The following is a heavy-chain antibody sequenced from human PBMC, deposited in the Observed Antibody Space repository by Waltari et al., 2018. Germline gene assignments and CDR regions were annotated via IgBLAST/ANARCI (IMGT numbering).Heavy chain of an antibody. J-gene: IGHJ4*02. CDR2: MWHGGST. Sequence: VQLVESGGGLVQPGGSLRLSCAASGFTFSSYSMNWVRQAPGKGLEWIGTMWHGGSTDYTPSLKSRVSISMDTSKNQFSLKLNSVTAADTAVYYCARNSSGWSFDSWGQGTLVTVSS. CDR1: GFTFSSYS. CDR3: ARNSSGWSFDS. V-gene: IGHV4-38-2*01. D-gene: IGHD6-19*01.